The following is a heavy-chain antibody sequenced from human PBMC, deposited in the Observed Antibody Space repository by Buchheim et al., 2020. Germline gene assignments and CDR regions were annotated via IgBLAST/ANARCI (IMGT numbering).Heavy chain of an antibody. CDR1: GGSISSYY. J-gene: IGHJ6*02. D-gene: IGHD2-15*01. CDR2: IYYSGST. Sequence: QVQLQESGPGLVKPSETLSLTCTVSGGSISSYYWSWSRQPPGKGLEWIGYIYYSGSTNYNPSLKSRVPISVDTSKNQFSLKLRSVTAADTAVYYCARDNVVVVAATRVSYYYGMDVWGQGTT. CDR3: ARDNVVVVAATRVSYYYGMDV. V-gene: IGHV4-59*01.